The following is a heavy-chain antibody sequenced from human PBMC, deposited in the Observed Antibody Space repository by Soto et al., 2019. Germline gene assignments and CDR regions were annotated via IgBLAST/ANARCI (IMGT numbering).Heavy chain of an antibody. D-gene: IGHD6-13*01. CDR1: GYTFTSYG. Sequence: ASVKVSCKASGYTFTSYGISWVRQAPGQGLEWMGWISAYNGNTNYAQKLQGRVTMTTDTSTSTAYMEMRSLRSEDTAVYYCARVAGSSSWAYFDYWGQGTLVTVSS. J-gene: IGHJ4*02. V-gene: IGHV1-18*01. CDR2: ISAYNGNT. CDR3: ARVAGSSSWAYFDY.